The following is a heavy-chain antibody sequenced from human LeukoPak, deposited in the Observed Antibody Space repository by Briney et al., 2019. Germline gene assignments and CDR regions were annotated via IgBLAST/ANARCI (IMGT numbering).Heavy chain of an antibody. Sequence: PGGSLRLSCAASGFTFSSYSMNWVRQAPGKGLEWVSYISSSSSTIDYADSVKGRFTISRDNAKNSLYLQMNSLRAEDTAVYYCGGDGGGGGATDFDYWGQGTLVTVSS. D-gene: IGHD1-26*01. CDR1: GFTFSSYS. V-gene: IGHV3-48*01. CDR2: ISSSSSTI. CDR3: GGDGGGGGATDFDY. J-gene: IGHJ4*02.